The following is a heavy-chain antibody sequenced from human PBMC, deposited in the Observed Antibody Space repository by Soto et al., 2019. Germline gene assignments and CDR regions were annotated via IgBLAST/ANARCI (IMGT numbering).Heavy chain of an antibody. D-gene: IGHD2-21*01. Sequence: EVQLVESGGDLVQPGGSLRLSCAASGFTFSNYDMHWVRQATGKGLEWVSTISTAGNTYSPGSVKGRFIISRENAKNSLYLQMNSLRVDDTAVYYCARGRDSGLYYFDYWGRGTLVTVSS. CDR3: ARGRDSGLYYFDY. J-gene: IGHJ4*02. CDR2: ISTAGNT. CDR1: GFTFSNYD. V-gene: IGHV3-13*01.